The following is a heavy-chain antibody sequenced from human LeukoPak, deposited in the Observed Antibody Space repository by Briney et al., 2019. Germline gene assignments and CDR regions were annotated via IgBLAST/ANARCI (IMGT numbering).Heavy chain of an antibody. CDR2: ISGSGDST. CDR1: GFTFSSYA. V-gene: IGHV3-23*01. Sequence: GGYLRLSCAASGFTFSSYAVRWVRQAPGKGLEWVSVISGSGDSTYYADSVKGRFTISRDNSKNTLYLQMDSLRAEDTAVYYCAKGGYGSGSYYPYYLDYWGQGTLVTVSS. J-gene: IGHJ4*02. CDR3: AKGGYGSGSYYPYYLDY. D-gene: IGHD3-10*01.